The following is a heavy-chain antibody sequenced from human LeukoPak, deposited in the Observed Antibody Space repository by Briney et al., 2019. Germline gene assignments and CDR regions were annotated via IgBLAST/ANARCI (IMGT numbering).Heavy chain of an antibody. D-gene: IGHD3-10*01. V-gene: IGHV3-21*01. CDR3: ARGPGSGRNYNWFDP. J-gene: IGHJ5*02. CDR1: GFTFSSYS. CDR2: ISGSSSSI. Sequence: GGSLRLSCAASGFTFSSYSMNWVRQAPGEGLEWVSSISGSSSSIYYADSVKGRFTISRDNAKNSLYLQMNSLRAEDTAVYYCARGPGSGRNYNWFDPRGQGTLVTVSS.